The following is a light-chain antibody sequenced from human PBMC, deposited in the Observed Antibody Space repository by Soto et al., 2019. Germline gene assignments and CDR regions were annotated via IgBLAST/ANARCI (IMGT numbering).Light chain of an antibody. V-gene: IGKV3-20*01. CDR2: CAS. CDR1: QSVSSSY. Sequence: EIVLTQSPGTLSLSPGERATLSCRASQSVSSSYLAWYQQKPGPAPRLLISCASIRATGIPDRFSGSGARTDFTLTISRLEPEDFAVYYCQQYGISRQTFGQGTKVEV. J-gene: IGKJ1*01. CDR3: QQYGISRQT.